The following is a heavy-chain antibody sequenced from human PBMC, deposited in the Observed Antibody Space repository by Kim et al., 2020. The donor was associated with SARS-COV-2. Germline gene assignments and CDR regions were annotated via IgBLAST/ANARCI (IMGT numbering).Heavy chain of an antibody. CDR3: ATGFIDGRGGNSG. CDR1: GFTFSSYW. J-gene: IGHJ4*02. V-gene: IGHV3-74*01. D-gene: IGHD2-21*02. CDR2: INTDGSDT. Sequence: GGSLRLSCAASGFTFSSYWMHWVRQAPGKGLVWVSRINTDGSDTSYVDSVKGRFTISRDNAKDTLFLQMNSLRTEDTAVYYCATGFIDGRGGNSGWGQGTLVTVSS.